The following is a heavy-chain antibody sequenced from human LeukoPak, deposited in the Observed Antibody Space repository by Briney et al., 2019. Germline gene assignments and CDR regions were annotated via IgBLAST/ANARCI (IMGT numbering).Heavy chain of an antibody. J-gene: IGHJ2*01. CDR3: ARSLYRQHIVVVNAKNYWYFDL. Sequence: GGSLRLSCAASGFTFSSYGMTWVRQAPGKGLEWVSYISSSSSTIYYADSVKGRFTISRDNAKNSLYLQLNSLRAEDTAVYYCARSLYRQHIVVVNAKNYWYFDLWGRGTLVTVSS. CDR1: GFTFSSYG. V-gene: IGHV3-48*01. D-gene: IGHD2-21*01. CDR2: ISSSSSTI.